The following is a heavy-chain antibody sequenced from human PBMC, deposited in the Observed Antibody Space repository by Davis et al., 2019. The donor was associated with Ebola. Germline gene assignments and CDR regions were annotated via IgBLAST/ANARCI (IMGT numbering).Heavy chain of an antibody. CDR3: AGYTDWWFDP. V-gene: IGHV1-3*01. CDR1: GYTFTSYA. Sequence: AASVTVSCKASGYTFTSYAMHWVRQAPGQRLEWMGWINAGNGNTKYSQKFQGRVTITRDTSASPAYMELSSLRSEDTAVYYYAGYTDWWFDPCGQGTLVTVSS. D-gene: IGHD6-13*01. CDR2: INAGNGNT. J-gene: IGHJ5*02.